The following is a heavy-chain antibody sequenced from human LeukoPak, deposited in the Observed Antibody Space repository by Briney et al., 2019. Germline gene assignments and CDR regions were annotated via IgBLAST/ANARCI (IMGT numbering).Heavy chain of an antibody. D-gene: IGHD3-9*01. V-gene: IGHV1-46*01. J-gene: IGHJ6*02. CDR1: GYTFTSYY. CDR3: ARGEYYDILTGNKPYYYYGMDV. CDR2: INPSGGST. Sequence: GASVKVSCKASGYTFTSYYMHWVRQAPGQGLEWMGIINPSGGSTSYAQKFQGRVTMTRDTSTSTVYMELSSLRSEDTAVYYCARGEYYDILTGNKPYYYYGMDVWGQGTTVTVFS.